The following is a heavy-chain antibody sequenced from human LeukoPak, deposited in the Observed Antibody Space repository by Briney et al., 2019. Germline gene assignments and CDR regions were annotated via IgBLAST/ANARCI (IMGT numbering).Heavy chain of an antibody. CDR2: INWNGGDT. CDR3: TRDRPSDY. V-gene: IGHV3-20*04. Sequence: PGGSLRLSCVASGFTFDDYGMAWVRQAPGKGLEWVAGINWNGGDTGYANSVRGRFTISRDNAKKSLFLQMDSLTVDDTAFYYCTRDRPSDYWGQGTLVTVSS. J-gene: IGHJ4*02. CDR1: GFTFDDYG.